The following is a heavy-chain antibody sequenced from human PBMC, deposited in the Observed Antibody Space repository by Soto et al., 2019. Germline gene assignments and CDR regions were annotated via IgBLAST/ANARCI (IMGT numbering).Heavy chain of an antibody. V-gene: IGHV3-33*06. Sequence: GGSLRLSCAASGFTFSSYGMHWVRQAPGKGLEWVAVIWYDGSNKYYADSVKGRFTISRDNSKNTLYLQMNSLRAEDTAVYYCAQTLAPYYYYGMDVWGQGTTVTVSS. J-gene: IGHJ6*02. CDR3: AQTLAPYYYYGMDV. CDR2: IWYDGSNK. CDR1: GFTFSSYG.